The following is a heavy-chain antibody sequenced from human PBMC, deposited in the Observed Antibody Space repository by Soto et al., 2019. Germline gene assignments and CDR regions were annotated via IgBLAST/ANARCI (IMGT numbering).Heavy chain of an antibody. CDR1: GFTFSSYG. J-gene: IGHJ4*02. CDR3: AKDSNKYSSSLRGRYFDY. D-gene: IGHD4-4*01. V-gene: IGHV3-33*06. Sequence: PGGSLRLSCAASGFTFSSYGMHWVRQAPGKGLEWVAVIWYDGSNTFYADYVKGRFTISRDNSKNTLLLQMNSLGAEDTAVYYCAKDSNKYSSSLRGRYFDYWGQGIGVTVSS. CDR2: IWYDGSNT.